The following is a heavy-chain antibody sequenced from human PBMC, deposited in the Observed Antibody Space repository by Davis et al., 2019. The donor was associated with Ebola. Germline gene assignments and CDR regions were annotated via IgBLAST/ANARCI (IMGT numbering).Heavy chain of an antibody. Sequence: MPSETLSLTCAVYGGSFSGYYWSWIRQPPGKGLEWIGEINHSGSTNYNPSLKSRVTMSVDTSKNQVSLKLSSVTAADTAVYYCARRYSSSEYFFHFWGQGTLVTVSS. CDR1: GGSFSGYY. V-gene: IGHV4-34*01. D-gene: IGHD6-6*01. CDR3: ARRYSSSEYFFHF. CDR2: INHSGST. J-gene: IGHJ4*02.